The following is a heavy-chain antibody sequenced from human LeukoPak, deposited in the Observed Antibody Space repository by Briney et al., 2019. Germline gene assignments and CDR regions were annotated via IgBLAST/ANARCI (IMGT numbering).Heavy chain of an antibody. V-gene: IGHV4-34*01. CDR1: GGSFSGYY. CDR2: INHSGST. J-gene: IGHJ5*02. D-gene: IGHD3-22*01. CDR3: AREGAYDSSGYSHWFDP. Sequence: SSETLSLTCAVYGGSFSGYYWSWIRQPPGKGLEWIGEINHSGSTNYNPSLKSRVTISVDTSKNQFSLKLSSVTAADTAVYYCAREGAYDSSGYSHWFDPWGQGTLVTVSS.